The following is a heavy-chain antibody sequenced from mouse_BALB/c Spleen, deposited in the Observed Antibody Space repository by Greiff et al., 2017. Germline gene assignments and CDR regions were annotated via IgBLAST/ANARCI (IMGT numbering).Heavy chain of an antibody. CDR3: ARWNYYGSSDFDY. D-gene: IGHD1-1*01. V-gene: IGHV1-7*01. J-gene: IGHJ2*01. CDR2: INPSTGYT. CDR1: GYTFTSYW. Sequence: QVHVKQSGAELAKPGASVKMSCKASGYTFTSYWMHWVKQRPGQGLEWIGYINPSTGYTEYNQKFKDKATLTSDKSSSTAYMQLSSLTSEDSAVYYCARWNYYGSSDFDYWGQGTTLTVSS.